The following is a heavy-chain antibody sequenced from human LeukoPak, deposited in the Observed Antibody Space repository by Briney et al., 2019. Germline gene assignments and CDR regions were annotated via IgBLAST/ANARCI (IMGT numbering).Heavy chain of an antibody. CDR1: GGSFSGYY. V-gene: IGHV4-34*01. Sequence: SETLPLTCAVYGGSFSGYYWSWIRQPPGKGLEWIGEINHSGSTNYNPSLKSRVTISVDTSKNQFSLKLSSVTAADTAVYYCARSPLTVTIASPLYYFDYWGQGTLVTVSS. J-gene: IGHJ4*02. CDR2: INHSGST. CDR3: ARSPLTVTIASPLYYFDY. D-gene: IGHD4-4*01.